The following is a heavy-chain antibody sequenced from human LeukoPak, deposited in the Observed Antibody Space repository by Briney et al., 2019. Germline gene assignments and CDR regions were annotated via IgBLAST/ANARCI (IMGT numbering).Heavy chain of an antibody. Sequence: GGSLRLSCAASGFTFSEYAMHWVRQALGKGLEWVAVISYDGRQKYYGDSVKGRFTISRDNAKNSLYLQMNSLRAEDTAVYYCAKGGGSGSYFDYWGQGTLVTVSS. J-gene: IGHJ4*02. V-gene: IGHV3-30-3*01. D-gene: IGHD3-10*01. CDR1: GFTFSEYA. CDR3: AKGGGSGSYFDY. CDR2: ISYDGRQK.